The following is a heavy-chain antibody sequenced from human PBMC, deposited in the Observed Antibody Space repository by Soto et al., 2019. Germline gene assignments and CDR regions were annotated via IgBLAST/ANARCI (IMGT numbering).Heavy chain of an antibody. CDR1: GFTFSSFA. CDR2: ISGSGDGT. Sequence: PGGSLRLSCAASGFTFSSFALSWVRQAPGKGLEWVSAISGSGDGTDYAGSVKGRFTISRDNSKNTLYLQMNSLRAEDTAVYYCAGPGYSSQDYWCQGALLTV. D-gene: IGHD5-18*01. J-gene: IGHJ4*02. V-gene: IGHV3-23*01. CDR3: AGPGYSSQDY.